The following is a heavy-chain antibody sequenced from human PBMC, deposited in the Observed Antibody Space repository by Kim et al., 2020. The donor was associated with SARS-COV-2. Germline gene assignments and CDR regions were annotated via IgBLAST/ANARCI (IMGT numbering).Heavy chain of an antibody. D-gene: IGHD6-6*01. V-gene: IGHV4-39*01. Sequence: NPAPRSRATIAVDTPKNQFSLKLSSGTAADTAVYYCARHSIEYSSSHFDYWGQGTLVTVSS. J-gene: IGHJ4*02. CDR3: ARHSIEYSSSHFDY.